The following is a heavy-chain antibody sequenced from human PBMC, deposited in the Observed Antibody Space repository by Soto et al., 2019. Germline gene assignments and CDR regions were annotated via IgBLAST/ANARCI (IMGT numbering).Heavy chain of an antibody. CDR1: DDSINSDKYY. V-gene: IGHV4-39*01. CDR2: VYYRGNA. D-gene: IGHD3-9*01. J-gene: IGHJ4*02. Sequence: QLQLQESGPGLVKPSETLSLSCSVSDDSINSDKYYWGWIRQPPGKGLEWIGSVYYRGNAYYNPSLQTRVTISLDQSKSQFSLKLNSVTAADSAVYFCARLEGLATISYYFDFWCPGALVTVSS. CDR3: ARLEGLATISYYFDF.